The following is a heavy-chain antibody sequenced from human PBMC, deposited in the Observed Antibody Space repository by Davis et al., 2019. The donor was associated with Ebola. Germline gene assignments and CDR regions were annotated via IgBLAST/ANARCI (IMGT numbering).Heavy chain of an antibody. Sequence: AGSLRLSCAASGFTFSSYSMNWVRQAPGKGLEWVSSISNSSSYIYYADSVKGRFTISRDNAKNSLCLQMNSLRAEDTAVYYCARETDVGYWGQGTLVTVSS. CDR2: ISNSSSYI. D-gene: IGHD1-26*01. CDR1: GFTFSSYS. V-gene: IGHV3-21*01. J-gene: IGHJ4*02. CDR3: ARETDVGY.